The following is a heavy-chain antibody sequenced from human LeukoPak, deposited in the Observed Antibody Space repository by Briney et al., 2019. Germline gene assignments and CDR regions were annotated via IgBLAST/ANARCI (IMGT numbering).Heavy chain of an antibody. V-gene: IGHV1-18*01. D-gene: IGHD2-2*01. J-gene: IGHJ5*02. CDR1: GYTFTRYG. CDR2: ISAYNGET. Sequence: ASVKVSCKASGYTFTRYGITWVRQAPGQGLEWVGWISAYNGETNFAQKVQGRVTMTTDTSTSTAYMELRSLRSDDTAVYYCARLAEDIVVAPAADNWFDPWGQGTLVTVSS. CDR3: ARLAEDIVVAPAADNWFDP.